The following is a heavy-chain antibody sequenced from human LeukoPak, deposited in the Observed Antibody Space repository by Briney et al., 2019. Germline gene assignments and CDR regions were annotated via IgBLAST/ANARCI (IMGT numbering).Heavy chain of an antibody. D-gene: IGHD3-10*01. J-gene: IGHJ4*02. CDR2: IKQDGSEK. CDR3: ARDLQNTLLLWFGELSPFDY. Sequence: GGSLRLSCAASGFTFSSYWMSWVRQAPGKGLEWVANIKQDGSEKYYVDSVKGRFTISRDNAKNSLYLQMNSLRAEDTAVYYCARDLQNTLLLWFGELSPFDYWGQGTLVTVSS. V-gene: IGHV3-7*01. CDR1: GFTFSSYW.